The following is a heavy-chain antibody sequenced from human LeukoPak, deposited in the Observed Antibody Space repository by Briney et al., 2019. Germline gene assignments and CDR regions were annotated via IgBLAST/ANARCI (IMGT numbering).Heavy chain of an antibody. CDR3: ARPNGDLPQSDY. Sequence: ASVKVSCKASGYTFTGYYMHWVRQAPGQGLEWMGRINPNSGGTNYAQKFQGRVTMTRPTSISTAYMELRRLRSDDTAVYYCARPNGDLPQSDYWGQGTLATVPS. CDR2: INPNSGGT. CDR1: GYTFTGYY. J-gene: IGHJ4*02. V-gene: IGHV1-2*06. D-gene: IGHD4-17*01.